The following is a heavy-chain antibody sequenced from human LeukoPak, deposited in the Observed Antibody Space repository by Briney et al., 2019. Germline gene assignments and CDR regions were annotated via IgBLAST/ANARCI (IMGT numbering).Heavy chain of an antibody. J-gene: IGHJ4*02. D-gene: IGHD6-13*01. V-gene: IGHV3-64D*06. CDR1: GFTLSNYA. CDR3: VRKGWVSGAIDY. Sequence: QAGGSLRLSCSASGFTLSNYAMHWFRHSPGKGLEYVSALSADGNSKFYAESVKGRFTISRDSSNNTLHLQMSSLRPEDTAVYYCVRKGWVSGAIDYWGQGTLVTVSS. CDR2: LSADGNSK.